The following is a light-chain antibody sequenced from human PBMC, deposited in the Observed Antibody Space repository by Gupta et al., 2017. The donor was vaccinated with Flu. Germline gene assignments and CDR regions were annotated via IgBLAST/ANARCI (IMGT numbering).Light chain of an antibody. CDR3: QAYDDSNQGV. CDR2: KND. V-gene: IGLV6-57*01. CDR1: SGNIVRNY. Sequence: NFVLTQPRSVSESPGETVTISCTRSSGNIVRNYVQWFQQRPGSSPTTLIYKNDKRSSGVPGRFSGSIDVSSNAASLTISGQPKEDAADYYCQAYDDSNQGVFGGGTKLTVL. J-gene: IGLJ2*01.